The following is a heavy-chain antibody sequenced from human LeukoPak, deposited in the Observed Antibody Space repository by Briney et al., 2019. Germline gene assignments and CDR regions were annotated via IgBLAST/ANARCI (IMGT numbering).Heavy chain of an antibody. CDR3: ARDVGYCSSTSCRDY. CDR2: INPNSGDT. D-gene: IGHD2-2*01. CDR1: GYTFTGYY. V-gene: IGHV1-2*06. Sequence: ASVKVSCKASGYTFTGYYMHWVRQAPGQGLEWMGRINPNSGDTNYAQKFQGRVTMTRDTSISTAYMELSRLRSDDTAVYYCARDVGYCSSTSCRDYWGQGTLVTVSS. J-gene: IGHJ4*02.